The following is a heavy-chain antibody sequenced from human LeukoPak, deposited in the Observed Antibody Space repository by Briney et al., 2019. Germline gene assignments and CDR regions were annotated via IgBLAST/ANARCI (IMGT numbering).Heavy chain of an antibody. Sequence: GGSLRLSCAASGFTFSGSAMRWVRQASGKGLEWVGRIRSKANSYSTAYAASVKGRFTISRDDSKNTAYLQMNSLKTEDTAVYYCTIITGEDFDYWGQGTLVTVSS. CDR3: TIITGEDFDY. CDR1: GFTFSGSA. V-gene: IGHV3-73*01. J-gene: IGHJ4*02. D-gene: IGHD3-16*01. CDR2: IRSKANSYST.